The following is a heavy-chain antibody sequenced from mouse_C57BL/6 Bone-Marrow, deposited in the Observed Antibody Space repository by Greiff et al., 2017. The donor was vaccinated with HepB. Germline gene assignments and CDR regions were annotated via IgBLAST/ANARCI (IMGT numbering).Heavy chain of an antibody. D-gene: IGHD1-1*01. Sequence: EVKLVESGGGLVQPGGSMKLSCVASGFTFSNYWMNWVRQSPEKGLEWVAQIRLKSDNYATHYAESVKGRFTISRDDSKSRVYLQMNNLRAEDTGIYYCTGLPAFITTVEGDWYFDVWGTGTTVTVSS. V-gene: IGHV6-3*01. CDR2: IRLKSDNYAT. J-gene: IGHJ1*03. CDR3: TGLPAFITTVEGDWYFDV. CDR1: GFTFSNYW.